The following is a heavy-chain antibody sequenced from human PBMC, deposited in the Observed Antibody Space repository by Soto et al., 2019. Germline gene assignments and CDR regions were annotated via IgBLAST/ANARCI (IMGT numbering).Heavy chain of an antibody. D-gene: IGHD6-25*01. V-gene: IGHV4-4*02. J-gene: IGHJ4*02. CDR1: GGSICSFNW. Sequence: QVQLQESGPGLVKPSGTLSLPCAVSGGSICSFNWWSWVRKPPGKRLEWLGEIHHTGSTNYNPSLKSRITMSVDKSNNLFSLNLSSVTAAYTAVYYCARTSGIGYDFDYWGQGTLVAVSS. CDR3: ARTSGIGYDFDY. CDR2: IHHTGST.